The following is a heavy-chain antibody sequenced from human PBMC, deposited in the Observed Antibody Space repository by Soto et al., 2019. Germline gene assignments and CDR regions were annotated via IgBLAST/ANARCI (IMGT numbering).Heavy chain of an antibody. CDR1: GFTFSSYG. Sequence: QVQLVESGGGVVQPGRSLRLSCAASGFTFSSYGMHWVRQAPGKGLEWVAVIWYDGSNKYYADSVKGRFTISRDNSKNTLYMQMNSLRAEDTAVYYCARDGMGRGYFDYWGQGTLVTVSS. J-gene: IGHJ4*02. CDR2: IWYDGSNK. CDR3: ARDGMGRGYFDY. D-gene: IGHD1-20*01. V-gene: IGHV3-33*01.